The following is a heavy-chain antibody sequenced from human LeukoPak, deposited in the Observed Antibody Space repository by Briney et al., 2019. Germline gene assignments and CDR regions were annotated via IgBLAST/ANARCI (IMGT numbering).Heavy chain of an antibody. D-gene: IGHD3-3*01. V-gene: IGHV4-59*01. CDR2: VYYNGNT. Sequence: SETLSLTCLVSGEPISSYYWSWIRQAPGRGPEYIGNVYYNGNTDYNPSLKSRVAISVDASKNQFSLKVDSVTTADTAVYYCARGDYDFWSGNWRFDTWGQGTLVTVSS. CDR3: ARGDYDFWSGNWRFDT. J-gene: IGHJ4*02. CDR1: GEPISSYY.